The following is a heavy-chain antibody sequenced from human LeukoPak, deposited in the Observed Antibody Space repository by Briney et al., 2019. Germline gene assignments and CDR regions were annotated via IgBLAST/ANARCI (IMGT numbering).Heavy chain of an antibody. Sequence: GGSLRLSCAASGFAFSSYSMNWVRQAPGKGLEWVSSISSSSSYIYYADSVKGRFTISRDNAKNSLYLQMNSLRAEDTAVYYCARDGEFTSLAPVGFYDILTGYYGYYYYYMDVWGKGTTVTVSS. CDR1: GFAFSSYS. V-gene: IGHV3-21*01. J-gene: IGHJ6*03. CDR2: ISSSSSYI. CDR3: ARDGEFTSLAPVGFYDILTGYYGYYYYYMDV. D-gene: IGHD3-9*01.